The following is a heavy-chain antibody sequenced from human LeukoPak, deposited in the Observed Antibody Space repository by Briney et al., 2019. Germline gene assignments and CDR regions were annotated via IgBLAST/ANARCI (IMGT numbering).Heavy chain of an antibody. CDR2: INPNSGGT. D-gene: IGHD1-20*01. CDR1: GYTFTGYY. V-gene: IGHV1-2*02. Sequence: ASVKVSCKASGYTFTGYYMHWVRQAPGQGLEWTGWINPNSGGTNYAQKFQGRVTMTRDTSISTAYMELSRLRSDDTAVYYCASLWSMVTGTPGPNWFDPWGQGTLVTVSS. CDR3: ASLWSMVTGTPGPNWFDP. J-gene: IGHJ5*02.